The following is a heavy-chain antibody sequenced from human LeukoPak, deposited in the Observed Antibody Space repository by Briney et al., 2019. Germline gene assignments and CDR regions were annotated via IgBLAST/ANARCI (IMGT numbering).Heavy chain of an antibody. J-gene: IGHJ4*02. CDR3: TRENYYDSSGPSVY. CDR2: IRSKAYGGTT. D-gene: IGHD3-22*01. V-gene: IGHV3-49*03. CDR1: GFTFSSYA. Sequence: GGSLRLSCAASGFTFSSYAMSWFRQAPGKGLEWVGFIRSKAYGGTTEYAASVKGRFTISRDDSKSIAYQQMNSLKTEDTAVYYCTRENYYDSSGPSVYWGQGTLVTVSS.